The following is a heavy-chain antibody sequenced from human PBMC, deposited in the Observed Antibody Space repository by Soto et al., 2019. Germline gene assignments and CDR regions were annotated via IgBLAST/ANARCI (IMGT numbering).Heavy chain of an antibody. CDR1: GFTFSSYA. D-gene: IGHD6-13*01. CDR2: ISDDGGKK. CDR3: AREYSSSWYEIDY. V-gene: IGHV3-30-3*01. J-gene: IGHJ4*02. Sequence: GGSLRLSCAASGFTFSSYAIHWVRQAPGKGLEWVAVISDDGGKKYYTDSVKGRFTISRDNPKNTLYLQMNSLRAEDTAVYYCAREYSSSWYEIDYWGQGTLVTVSS.